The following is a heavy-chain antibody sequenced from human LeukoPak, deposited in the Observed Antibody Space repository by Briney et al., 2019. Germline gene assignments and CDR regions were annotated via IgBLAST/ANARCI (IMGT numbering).Heavy chain of an antibody. CDR1: GFTFSSYE. Sequence: GGSLRLSCAASGFTFSSYEMNWVRQAPGKGLEWVSYISSSGSTIYYADSVKGRFTISRDNAKNSLYLQMNSLRAEDTAVYYCAAGLYDFWSGPSGQGTLVTVSS. V-gene: IGHV3-48*03. CDR2: ISSSGSTI. D-gene: IGHD3-3*01. CDR3: AAGLYDFWSGP. J-gene: IGHJ5*02.